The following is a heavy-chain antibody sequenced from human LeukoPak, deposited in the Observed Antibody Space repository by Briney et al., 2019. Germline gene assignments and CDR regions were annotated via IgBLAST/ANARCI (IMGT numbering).Heavy chain of an antibody. CDR2: ISGSGGST. Sequence: PGGSLRLSCAASGFTFSSYAMSWVRQAPGKGLEWVSAISGSGGSTYYADSVKGRFTISRDNSKNTLYLQMNSLRAEDTAVYYCAKDRHQYQLLPHYFDYWGQGTLVTVSS. V-gene: IGHV3-23*01. D-gene: IGHD2-2*01. CDR1: GFTFSSYA. J-gene: IGHJ4*02. CDR3: AKDRHQYQLLPHYFDY.